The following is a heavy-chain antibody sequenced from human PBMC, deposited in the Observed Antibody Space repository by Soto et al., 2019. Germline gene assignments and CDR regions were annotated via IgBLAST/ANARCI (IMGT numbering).Heavy chain of an antibody. V-gene: IGHV5-10-1*01. J-gene: IGHJ6*02. D-gene: IGHD6-6*01. CDR3: AREGKQLGYYYYYGMDV. Sequence: GESLTISCKGSGYSFTSYWISWVRQMPGKGLEWMGRIDPSDSYTNYSPSFQGHVTISADKSISTAYLQWSSLKASDTAMYYCAREGKQLGYYYYYGMDVWGQGTTVTVAS. CDR2: IDPSDSYT. CDR1: GYSFTSYW.